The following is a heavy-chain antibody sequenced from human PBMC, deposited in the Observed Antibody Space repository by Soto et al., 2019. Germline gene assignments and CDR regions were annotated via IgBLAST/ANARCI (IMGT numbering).Heavy chain of an antibody. CDR2: MNPNSGNT. V-gene: IGHV1-8*01. D-gene: IGHD2-8*01. CDR3: ARGFNAAAIYYYYMDV. J-gene: IGHJ6*03. Sequence: ASVKVSCKASGYTFTSYDINWVRQATGQGLEWMGWMNPNSGNTGYAQKFQGRVTMTRNTSISTAYMELSSLRSEDTAVYYCARGFNAAAIYYYYMDVWGKGTTVTVSS. CDR1: GYTFTSYD.